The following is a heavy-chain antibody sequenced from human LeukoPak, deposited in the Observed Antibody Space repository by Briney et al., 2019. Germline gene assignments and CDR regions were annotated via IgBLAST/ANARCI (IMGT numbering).Heavy chain of an antibody. Sequence: AGGSLRLSCAASGFTFSSYNMNWVRQAPGKGLEWVSYISSSSRTIYYADSVKGRFTISRDNAKNSLYLQMNSLRAEDTAVYYCARGYCSSTSCYHPRRFDPWGQGTLVTVSS. CDR2: ISSSSRTI. V-gene: IGHV3-48*01. CDR3: ARGYCSSTSCYHPRRFDP. D-gene: IGHD2-2*01. CDR1: GFTFSSYN. J-gene: IGHJ5*02.